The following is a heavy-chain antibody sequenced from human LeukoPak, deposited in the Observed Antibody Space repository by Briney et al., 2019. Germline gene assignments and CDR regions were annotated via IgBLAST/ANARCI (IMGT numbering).Heavy chain of an antibody. Sequence: SETLSLTCAVYGGSFSGYYWSWIRQPPGKGLEWIGEINHSGSTNYNPSLKSRVTISVDTSKNQFSLKLSSVTAADTAVYYCARLDIVVVVAARAQLHAFDIWGQGTMVTVSS. J-gene: IGHJ3*02. D-gene: IGHD2-15*01. CDR1: GGSFSGYY. CDR2: INHSGST. V-gene: IGHV4-34*01. CDR3: ARLDIVVVVAARAQLHAFDI.